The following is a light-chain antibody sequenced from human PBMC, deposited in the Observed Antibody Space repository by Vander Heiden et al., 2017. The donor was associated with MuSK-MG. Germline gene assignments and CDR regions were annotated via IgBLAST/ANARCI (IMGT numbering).Light chain of an antibody. CDR1: QSLLHSDGYNY. CDR3: MQALHTPPT. J-gene: IGKJ4*02. V-gene: IGKV2-28*01. CDR2: LGS. Sequence: DIVMTQSPLYLTVTPGEPASISCRSSQSLLHSDGYNYLDWYLQKPGQSPQLRSYLGSARASGVPDRFSGSGSGTDFTLKSSRVEAEDVGVYYGMQALHTPPTFGGGTKVEIK.